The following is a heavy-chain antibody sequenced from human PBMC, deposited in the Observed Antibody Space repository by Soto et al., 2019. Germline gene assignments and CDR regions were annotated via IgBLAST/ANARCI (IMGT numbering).Heavy chain of an antibody. Sequence: EVQLLESGGGLVQPGGSLKLSCAVSGFTFTIYAMCWVRQAPGKGLEWVSGINDDGDRTYYPDSVRGRFTISRDNSKNTLYLQMNSLGAEDTGLYYCAREEWTDRRPYLYSGMDVWGQGTTVTVSS. D-gene: IGHD3-3*01. J-gene: IGHJ6*02. CDR2: INDDGDRT. CDR3: AREEWTDRRPYLYSGMDV. CDR1: GFTFTIYA. V-gene: IGHV3-23*01.